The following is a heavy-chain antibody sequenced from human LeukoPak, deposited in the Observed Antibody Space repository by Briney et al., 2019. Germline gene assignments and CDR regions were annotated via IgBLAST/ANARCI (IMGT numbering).Heavy chain of an antibody. CDR1: GFTLDDYG. J-gene: IGHJ6*03. D-gene: IGHD1-26*01. CDR3: ARLGGPDYYFYYYMDF. V-gene: IGHV3-20*04. CDR2: INWNGDGT. Sequence: PGGSLRLSCAASGFTLDDYGLSWVRQVPGKGLEWICGINWNGDGTGYADSVKGRFTTFRDNAKNSLYLQMDSLRAEDTALYYCARLGGPDYYFYYYMDFWGEGTTVTVSS.